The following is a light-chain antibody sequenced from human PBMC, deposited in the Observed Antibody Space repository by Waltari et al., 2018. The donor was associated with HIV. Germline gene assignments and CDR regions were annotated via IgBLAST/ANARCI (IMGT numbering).Light chain of an antibody. J-gene: IGKJ2*03. Sequence: EIVLTQSPGTLSLSPGERATLSCRASQNVDKNYLAWYQQKPGQAPRLLIYGASNRATGIPDRLSGSGSGTDFTLTISRLEPEDFAVYHCQHYVSSPYSFGQGTKLEIK. CDR1: QNVDKNY. CDR2: GAS. V-gene: IGKV3-20*01. CDR3: QHYVSSPYS.